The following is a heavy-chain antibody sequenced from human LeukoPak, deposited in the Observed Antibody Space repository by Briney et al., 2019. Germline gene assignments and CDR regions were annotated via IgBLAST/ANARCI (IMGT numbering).Heavy chain of an antibody. CDR2: ISGSGGST. Sequence: GGSLSLSCAASGFTFSSYAMSWVRQAPGKGLEWVSAISGSGGSTYYADSVKGRFTISRDNSKNTLYLQMNSLRAEDTAVYYCAKDRITMIVVVITLDYWGQGTLVTVSS. V-gene: IGHV3-23*01. J-gene: IGHJ4*02. CDR3: AKDRITMIVVVITLDY. D-gene: IGHD3-22*01. CDR1: GFTFSSYA.